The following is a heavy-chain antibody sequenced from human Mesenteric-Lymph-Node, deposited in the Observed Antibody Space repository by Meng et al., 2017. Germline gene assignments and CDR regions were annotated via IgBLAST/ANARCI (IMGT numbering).Heavy chain of an antibody. CDR1: GYSFTSYG. J-gene: IGHJ4*02. Sequence: QVHLVQSGAEVKNPGASVKGSCKASGYSFTSYGIIWVRQAPGQGLEWMGWTSAYNGNTNYAQKLQGRLTLTADTSTSTVYMELRSLTSDDTAVYYCASDGYYYDSCGYTYWGQGTLVTVSS. D-gene: IGHD3-22*01. V-gene: IGHV1-18*01. CDR3: ASDGYYYDSCGYTY. CDR2: TSAYNGNT.